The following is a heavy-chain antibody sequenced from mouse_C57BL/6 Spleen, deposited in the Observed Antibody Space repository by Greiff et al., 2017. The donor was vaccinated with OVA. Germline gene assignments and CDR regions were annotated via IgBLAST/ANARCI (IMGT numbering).Heavy chain of an antibody. CDR3: ARGGYDLYAMDY. Sequence: EVQLQQSGPVLVKPGASVKMSCKASGYTFTDYYMNWVKQSHGKSLEWIGVINPYNGGTSYNQKFKGKATLTVDKSSSTAYMELNSLTSEDSAVYYCARGGYDLYAMDYWGQGTSVTVSS. V-gene: IGHV1-19*01. J-gene: IGHJ4*01. CDR1: GYTFTDYY. D-gene: IGHD2-2*01. CDR2: INPYNGGT.